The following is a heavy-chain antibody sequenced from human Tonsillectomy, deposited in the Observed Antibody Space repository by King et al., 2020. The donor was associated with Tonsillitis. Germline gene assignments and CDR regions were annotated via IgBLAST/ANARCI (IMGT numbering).Heavy chain of an antibody. D-gene: IGHD3-9*01. CDR1: GGSTSSYY. CDR2: MYYSGTT. V-gene: IGHV4-59*08. Sequence: QLQESGPGLVKPSETLSLTCTVSGGSTSSYYWSWIRQPPGKGLEWIWYMYYSGTTNNNPSLESRVTISINTSNNQFSLKLSSVTAAETAVYYCARQQIYYDILTGYSPYWYFDLWGRGTLVTVSS. CDR3: ARQQIYYDILTGYSPYWYFDL. J-gene: IGHJ2*01.